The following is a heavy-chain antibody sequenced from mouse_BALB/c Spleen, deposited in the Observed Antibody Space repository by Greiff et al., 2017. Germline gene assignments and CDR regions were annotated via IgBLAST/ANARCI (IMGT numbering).Heavy chain of an antibody. Sequence: EVQLQQTGPELVKPGASVKISCKASGYSFTDYIMLWVKQSHGKSLEWIGNINPYYGSTSYNLKFKGKATLTVDKSSSTAYMQLNSLTSEDSAVYYCARGGTGTDYAMDYWGQGTSVTVSS. CDR3: ARGGTGTDYAMDY. J-gene: IGHJ4*01. CDR2: INPYYGST. CDR1: GYSFTDYI. V-gene: IGHV1-39*01. D-gene: IGHD4-1*01.